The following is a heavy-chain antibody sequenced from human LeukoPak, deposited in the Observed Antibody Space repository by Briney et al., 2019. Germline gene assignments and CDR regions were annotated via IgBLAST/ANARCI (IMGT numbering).Heavy chain of an antibody. Sequence: SGPALVKPTQTLTLTCTFSGFSLSTSSMCVGWIRQPPGKSLECLARIDWDDDKYYISSLKTRLTISKDTSKNQVVLTMTNMDPVDTATYYCARIRSGSYSMDYWGQGTLVIVSS. CDR2: IDWDDDK. V-gene: IGHV2-70*11. J-gene: IGHJ4*02. D-gene: IGHD1-26*01. CDR1: GFSLSTSSMC. CDR3: ARIRSGSYSMDY.